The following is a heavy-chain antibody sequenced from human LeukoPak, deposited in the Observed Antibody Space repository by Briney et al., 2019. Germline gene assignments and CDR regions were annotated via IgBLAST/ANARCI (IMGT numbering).Heavy chain of an antibody. CDR1: GGSFSGYY. CDR3: ARESRRGELVDAFDI. V-gene: IGHV4-34*01. CDR2: INHRGST. D-gene: IGHD1-26*01. Sequence: SETLSLTCAVYGGSFSGYYWSWIRQPPGKGLEWIGEINHRGSTNYNPSLKSRVTISVDTSKNQFSLKLSSVTAADTAVYYCARESRRGELVDAFDIWGQGTMVTVSS. J-gene: IGHJ3*02.